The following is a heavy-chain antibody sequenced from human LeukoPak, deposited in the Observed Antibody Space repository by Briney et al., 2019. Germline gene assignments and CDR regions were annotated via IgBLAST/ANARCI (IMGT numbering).Heavy chain of an antibody. D-gene: IGHD3-22*01. CDR2: ISGSGGST. V-gene: IGHV3-23*01. Sequence: GGSLRLSCAASGFTFSSYAMSWVRQAPGKGLEWVSAISGSGGSTYYADSVKGRFTISRDNSKSTLYLQMNSLTADDTAVYPCAKSLDYYDSSGYYLPFGYWGQGTLVTVSS. CDR1: GFTFSSYA. J-gene: IGHJ4*02. CDR3: AKSLDYYDSSGYYLPFGY.